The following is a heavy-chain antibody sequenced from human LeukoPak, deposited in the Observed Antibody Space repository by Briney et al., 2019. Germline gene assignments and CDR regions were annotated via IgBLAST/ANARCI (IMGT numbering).Heavy chain of an antibody. Sequence: GGSLRLSCAASGFTFSTYKMNWVRQAPGKGLEWVSSISGSGTYMYYADSLKGRFTISRDNAKYSLYLQMNSLRAEDTAVYYCARVLDITGTIFDAFDIWGQGTMVTVSS. CDR2: ISGSGTYM. V-gene: IGHV3-21*01. J-gene: IGHJ3*02. CDR3: ARVLDITGTIFDAFDI. D-gene: IGHD1-20*01. CDR1: GFTFSTYK.